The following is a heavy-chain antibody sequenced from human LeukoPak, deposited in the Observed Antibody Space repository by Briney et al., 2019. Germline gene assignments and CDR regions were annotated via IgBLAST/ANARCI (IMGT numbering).Heavy chain of an antibody. V-gene: IGHV1-2*02. CDR1: GYTFTGYY. D-gene: IGHD3-9*01. Sequence: ASMKVSCKASGYTFTGYYMHWARQAPGQGLEWMGWINPNSGGTNYAQKFQGRVTMTRDTSISTAYMELSRLRSDDTAVYYCARDFGTYYDILTGDEGYWGQGTLVTVSS. CDR3: ARDFGTYYDILTGDEGY. CDR2: INPNSGGT. J-gene: IGHJ4*02.